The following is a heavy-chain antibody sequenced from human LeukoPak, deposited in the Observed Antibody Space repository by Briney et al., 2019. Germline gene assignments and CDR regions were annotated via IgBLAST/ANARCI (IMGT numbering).Heavy chain of an antibody. CDR1: GFTFSSYG. CDR2: ISYDENHK. Sequence: GGSLRLSCAASGFTFSSYGMSWVRQAPGKGLEWVAVISYDENHKYYADSVKGRFTISRDNSKNTLYLQMSSLRAEDTAMYYCARDLYCSGGSCYNGIYYWGQGTLVTVSS. J-gene: IGHJ4*02. CDR3: ARDLYCSGGSCYNGIYY. V-gene: IGHV3-30*03. D-gene: IGHD2-15*01.